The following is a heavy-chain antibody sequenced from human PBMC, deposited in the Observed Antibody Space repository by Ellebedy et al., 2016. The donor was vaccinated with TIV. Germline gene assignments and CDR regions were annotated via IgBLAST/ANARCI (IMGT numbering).Heavy chain of an antibody. CDR1: GGTFSSYA. D-gene: IGHD3-10*01. V-gene: IGHV1-69*04. CDR3: ASGYYGSGSYYGSDY. J-gene: IGHJ4*02. CDR2: IIPILGIA. Sequence: AASVKVSCKASGGTFSSYAISWVRQAPGQGLEWMGRIIPILGIANYAQKFQGRVTITADKSTSTAYMELSSLRSEDTAVYYCASGYYGSGSYYGSDYWGQGTLVTVSS.